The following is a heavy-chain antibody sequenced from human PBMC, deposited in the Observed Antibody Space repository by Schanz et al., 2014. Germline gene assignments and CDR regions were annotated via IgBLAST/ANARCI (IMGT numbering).Heavy chain of an antibody. CDR3: AKDDTQVNGMDV. Sequence: EVQLVESGGGLVQPGRSLRLSCAASGFTFDDHAMHWVRQVPGKGLEWVSGISGSGGSTYYADSVKGRFTISRDNSKNTLYLQMNSLRAEDTAVYYCAKDDTQVNGMDVWGQGTTVTVSS. V-gene: IGHV3-23*04. J-gene: IGHJ6*02. CDR1: GFTFDDHA. CDR2: ISGSGGST.